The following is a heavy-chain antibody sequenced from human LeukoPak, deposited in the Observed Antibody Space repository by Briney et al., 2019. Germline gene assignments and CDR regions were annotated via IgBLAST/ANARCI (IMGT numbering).Heavy chain of an antibody. CDR2: ISSSSSTI. CDR3: ARIGDDILTGYYNL. D-gene: IGHD3-9*01. V-gene: IGHV3-48*04. J-gene: IGHJ5*02. CDR1: GFTFSSYS. Sequence: GGSLRLSCAASGFTFSSYSMNWVRQAPGKGLKWVSYISSSSSTIYYADSVKGRFTISRDNAKNSLYLQMNSLRAEDTAVYYCARIGDDILTGYYNLWGQGTLVTVSS.